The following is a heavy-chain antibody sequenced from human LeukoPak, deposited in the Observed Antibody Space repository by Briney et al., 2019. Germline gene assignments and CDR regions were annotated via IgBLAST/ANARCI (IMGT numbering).Heavy chain of an antibody. V-gene: IGHV1-69*04. CDR2: IIPILGIA. Sequence: ASVTVSCKASGGTFSSYAISWVRQAPGQGLEWMGRIIPILGIANYAQKFQGRVTITADESTSTAYMELSSLRSEDTAVYYCARGHYYDSSGYYSPPPYNWFDPWGQGTLVTVSS. CDR1: GGTFSSYA. CDR3: ARGHYYDSSGYYSPPPYNWFDP. D-gene: IGHD3-22*01. J-gene: IGHJ5*02.